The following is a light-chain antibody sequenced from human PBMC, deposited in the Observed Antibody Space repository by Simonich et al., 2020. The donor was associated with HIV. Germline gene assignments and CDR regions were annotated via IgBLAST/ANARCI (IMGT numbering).Light chain of an antibody. CDR2: EDN. Sequence: NFMLTQSHSVSESPGKTVTISCTRSSGSIASNYVQWYQQRPGSSPTTVLYEDNQRPSGVPDRFSGSIDSSSNSASLTISGLKTGDEADYYCQSYDSSNHWVFGGGTKLTVL. CDR1: SGSIASNY. CDR3: QSYDSSNHWV. J-gene: IGLJ3*02. V-gene: IGLV6-57*01.